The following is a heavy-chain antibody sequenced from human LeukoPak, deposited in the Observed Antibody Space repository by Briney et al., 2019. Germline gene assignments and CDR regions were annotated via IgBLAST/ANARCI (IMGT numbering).Heavy chain of an antibody. V-gene: IGHV3-23*01. J-gene: IGHJ4*02. CDR3: AKAKSYGDYVNSFDY. CDR2: ISGSGGST. D-gene: IGHD4-17*01. CDR1: GFIFSSYA. Sequence: PGGSLRLSCAASGFIFSSYAVSWVRQAPGKGLEGVSGISGSGGSTDYADSVKGRFTVSRDNSKTTLYLQMNSLKAEDTATYYCAKAKSYGDYVNSFDYWGQGTRVTVSS.